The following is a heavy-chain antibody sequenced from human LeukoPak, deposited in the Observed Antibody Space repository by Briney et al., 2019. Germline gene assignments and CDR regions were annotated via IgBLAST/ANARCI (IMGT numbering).Heavy chain of an antibody. Sequence: GGSLRLSCAASEFSVGSNYMTWVRQAPGKGLEWVSLIYSGGSTYYADSVKGRFTISRDNSKNTLYLQMNSLRAEDTAIYYCAKDPDYDFWSGSYFDYWGQGTLVTVSS. J-gene: IGHJ4*02. CDR1: EFSVGSNY. D-gene: IGHD3-3*01. V-gene: IGHV3-66*01. CDR3: AKDPDYDFWSGSYFDY. CDR2: IYSGGST.